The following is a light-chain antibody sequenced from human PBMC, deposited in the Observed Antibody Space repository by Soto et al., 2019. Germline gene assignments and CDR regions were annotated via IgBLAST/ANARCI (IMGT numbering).Light chain of an antibody. CDR3: QSYDNSLSGAWV. CDR1: RSNLGAGYD. V-gene: IGLV1-40*01. Sequence: QSVLTQPASVSGSPGQSITISCTGTRSNLGAGYDVHWYQQLPGAAPKLLIYANNKRPSGVLDRFSGSKSGTSASLAITGLQAEDEADYYCQSYDNSLSGAWVFGGGTKLTVL. J-gene: IGLJ3*02. CDR2: ANN.